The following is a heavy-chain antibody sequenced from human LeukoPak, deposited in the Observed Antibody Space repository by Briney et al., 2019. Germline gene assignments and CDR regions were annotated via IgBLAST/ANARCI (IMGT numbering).Heavy chain of an antibody. CDR1: GYTLTELS. D-gene: IGHD4-17*01. J-gene: IGHJ4*02. V-gene: IGHV1-24*01. Sequence: ASVKVSCKVSGYTLTELSMHWVRQAPGKGLEWVGGLEPEDGETIYAQKFQGRVTMTRDTSTSTVYMELSSLRSEDTAVYYCARSSHDYGDYFSSNFDYWGQGTLVTVSS. CDR2: LEPEDGET. CDR3: ARSSHDYGDYFSSNFDY.